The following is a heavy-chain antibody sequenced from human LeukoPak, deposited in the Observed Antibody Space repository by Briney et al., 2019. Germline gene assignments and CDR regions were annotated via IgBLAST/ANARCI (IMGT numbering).Heavy chain of an antibody. V-gene: IGHV3-30*02. D-gene: IGHD6-6*01. Sequence: GGSLRLSCAASGFIFSNYAMHWVRQAPGKGLEWVTFIRYDGSNKYYAESVKGRFTISRDNSKNTPYLQMNRLRAEDTAVYYCAKAIHSSSSGVVDYWGQGTLVTVSS. CDR2: IRYDGSNK. J-gene: IGHJ4*02. CDR3: AKAIHSSSSGVVDY. CDR1: GFIFSNYA.